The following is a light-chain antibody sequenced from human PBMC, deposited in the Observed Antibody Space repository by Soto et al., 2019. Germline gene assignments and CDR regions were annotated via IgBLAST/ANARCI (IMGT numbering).Light chain of an antibody. J-gene: IGKJ1*01. CDR3: QQSYSTPRT. Sequence: DIQMTQSPSSLSASVGDRVSITCRASQSISSYLNWYQQKPGKAPKLLIYAAYRLQSGVPSRFSGSGSGTDFTLTISSLQLEDFATYYCQQSYSTPRTFGQGTKVEIK. CDR1: QSISSY. V-gene: IGKV1-39*01. CDR2: AAY.